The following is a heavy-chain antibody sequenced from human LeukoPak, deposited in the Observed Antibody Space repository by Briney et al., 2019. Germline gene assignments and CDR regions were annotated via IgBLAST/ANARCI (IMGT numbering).Heavy chain of an antibody. CDR2: MNPNSGNT. CDR3: ARLPALVEMATITYDY. V-gene: IGHV1-8*02. D-gene: IGHD5-24*01. J-gene: IGHJ4*02. CDR1: GYTFTGYY. Sequence: ASVKVSCKASGYTFTGYYMHWVRQAPGQGLEWMGWMNPNSGNTGYAQRFQGRVTMTRNTAISTAYMELSSLRSEDTAVYYCARLPALVEMATITYDYWGQGTLVTVSS.